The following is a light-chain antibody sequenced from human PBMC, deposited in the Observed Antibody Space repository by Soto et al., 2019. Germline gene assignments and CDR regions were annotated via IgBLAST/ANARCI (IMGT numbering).Light chain of an antibody. V-gene: IGKV3-11*01. Sequence: EIVLTQSPATLSLSPGERATLSCRASQSVGSYLAWYQQKPGQAPRLLIYDASNRATGIPARFSGSGSGTDFTLTISSLEPEDFAVYYCQRRSNWPYTFGQGTKLEIK. J-gene: IGKJ2*01. CDR3: QRRSNWPYT. CDR1: QSVGSY. CDR2: DAS.